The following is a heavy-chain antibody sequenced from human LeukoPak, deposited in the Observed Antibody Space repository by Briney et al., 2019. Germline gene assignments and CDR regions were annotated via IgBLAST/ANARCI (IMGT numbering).Heavy chain of an antibody. CDR2: INHSGST. CDR3: ARGLGYSYGSRLYYYYGMDV. D-gene: IGHD5-18*01. J-gene: IGHJ6*02. V-gene: IGHV4-34*01. CDR1: GGSFSGYY. Sequence: PSETLSLTCAVYGGSFSGYYWSWIRQPPGKGLEWIGEINHSGSTNYNPSLKSRVTISVDTSKNQFSLKLSSVPAADTAVYYCARGLGYSYGSRLYYYYGMDVWGQGTTVTVSS.